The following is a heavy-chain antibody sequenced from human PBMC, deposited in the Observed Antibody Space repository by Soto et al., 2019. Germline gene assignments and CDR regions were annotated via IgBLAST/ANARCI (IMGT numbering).Heavy chain of an antibody. CDR1: GFTVSSNF. Sequence: EVQLVETGGGLIQPGGSLRLSCAASGFTVSSNFMTWVRQAPGKGLEWVSVIYSGGITYYADSVKGRFTISRDYSKNTVYLQMNSLRAEDTAVYYCARSVAAWPGSVTGKHGFDPWGQGTLVTVSS. J-gene: IGHJ5*02. D-gene: IGHD1-20*01. CDR3: ARSVAAWPGSVTGKHGFDP. CDR2: IYSGGIT. V-gene: IGHV3-53*02.